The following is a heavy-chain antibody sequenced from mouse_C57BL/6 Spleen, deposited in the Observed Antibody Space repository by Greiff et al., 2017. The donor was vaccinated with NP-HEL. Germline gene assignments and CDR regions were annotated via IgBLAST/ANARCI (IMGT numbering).Heavy chain of an antibody. CDR3: ARLGSNRYFDV. J-gene: IGHJ1*03. CDR2: INPSSGYT. Sequence: VQLQQSGAELARPGASVKMSCKASGYTFTSYTMHWVKQRPGQGLEWIGYINPSSGYTKFNQKFKDKATLTADKSSSTAYMQLSSLTSEDSAVYYCARLGSNRYFDVWGTGTTVTVSS. CDR1: GYTFTSYT. V-gene: IGHV1-4*01. D-gene: IGHD2-5*01.